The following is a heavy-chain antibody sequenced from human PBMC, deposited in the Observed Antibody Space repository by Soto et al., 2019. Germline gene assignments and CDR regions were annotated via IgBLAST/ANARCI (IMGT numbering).Heavy chain of an antibody. CDR3: ARPTAIAARLDDYYYYMDV. J-gene: IGHJ6*03. CDR2: ISAYNGNT. CDR1: GYTFTSYG. Sequence: ASVKVSCKASGYTFTSYGISWVRQAPGQGLEWMGWISAYNGNTNYAQKLQGRVTMTTDTSTSTAYMELRSLRSDDTAVYYCARPTAIAARLDDYYYYMDVWGKGTTVTVSS. D-gene: IGHD6-6*01. V-gene: IGHV1-18*01.